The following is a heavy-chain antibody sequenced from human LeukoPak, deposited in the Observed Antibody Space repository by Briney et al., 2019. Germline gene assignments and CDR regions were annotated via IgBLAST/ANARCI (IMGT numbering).Heavy chain of an antibody. CDR3: ATGYYYDSSGSYSGEY. CDR1: SGSISTSNYY. Sequence: SETLSLTCTVSSGSISTSNYYWGWVRQPPGKALEWIGNIFYSGSTYYSPSLKSRVTISLDTSRNQFSLKLNSVTAADTAVYYCATGYYYDSSGSYSGEYWGQGTLVTVSS. J-gene: IGHJ4*02. CDR2: IFYSGST. D-gene: IGHD3-22*01. V-gene: IGHV4-39*07.